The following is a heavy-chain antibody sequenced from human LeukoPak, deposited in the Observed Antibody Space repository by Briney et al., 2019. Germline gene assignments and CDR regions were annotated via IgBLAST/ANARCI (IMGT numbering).Heavy chain of an antibody. CDR2: FDPEDGET. J-gene: IGHJ6*02. D-gene: IGHD3-10*02. Sequence: ASVKVSCTVSGYTLTELSMHWVRQAPGKGLEWMGGFDPEDGETIYAQKFQGRVTMTEDTSTDTAYMELSSLRSEDTAVYYCATVNGRGVTGYYGMDVWGQGTTVTVSS. V-gene: IGHV1-24*01. CDR3: ATVNGRGVTGYYGMDV. CDR1: GYTLTELS.